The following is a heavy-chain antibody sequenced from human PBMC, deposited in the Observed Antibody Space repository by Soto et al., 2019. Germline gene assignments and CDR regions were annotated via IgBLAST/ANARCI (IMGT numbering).Heavy chain of an antibody. V-gene: IGHV1-69*06. J-gene: IGHJ5*02. CDR1: GGSFNSYS. CDR3: AREWANSSGYTVDH. Sequence: QVQLVQSGAEVKKPGSSVKLSCQTSGGSFNSYSMSWVRQATGQGLEWMGNIIPIFGTPTYAQAFQGRVAISADISTSTVYMELASLRFEDTAVYYCAREWANSSGYTVDHWGPGTLVAVSS. CDR2: IIPIFGTP. D-gene: IGHD3-22*01.